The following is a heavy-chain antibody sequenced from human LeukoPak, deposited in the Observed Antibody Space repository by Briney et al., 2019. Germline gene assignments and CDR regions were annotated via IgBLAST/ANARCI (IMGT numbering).Heavy chain of an antibody. CDR1: GFTFSSYW. J-gene: IGHJ6*03. V-gene: IGHV3-7*04. CDR3: ARGRSALIGSYYYYYMDV. Sequence: PGGSLRLSCAASGFTFSSYWMTWVRQAAGKGLEWVANIKQDGSEKYYVDSVKGRFTISRDNAKNSLYLQMNSLRAEDTAVYYCARGRSALIGSYYYYYMDVWGKGTTVTVSS. D-gene: IGHD3-22*01. CDR2: IKQDGSEK.